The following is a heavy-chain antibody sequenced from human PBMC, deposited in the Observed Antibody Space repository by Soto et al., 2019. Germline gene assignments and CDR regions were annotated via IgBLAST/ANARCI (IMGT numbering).Heavy chain of an antibody. CDR3: SRQVHPGYSSY. CDR2: INPTREYT. D-gene: IGHD2-15*01. J-gene: IGHJ4*02. CDR1: GYTFTSYD. V-gene: IGHV1-8*01. Sequence: GASVKVSCKDSGYTFTSYDINWVRQAPGQGIEWVGWINPTREYTAHAQKFQGRVTLTREISTATAYMELSSLTSEYTSVYFCSRQVHPGYSSYWGPGTQVTVSS.